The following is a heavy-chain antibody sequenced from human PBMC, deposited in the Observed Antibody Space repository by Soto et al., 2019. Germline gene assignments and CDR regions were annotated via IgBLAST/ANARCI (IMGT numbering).Heavy chain of an antibody. Sequence: ASVKVSCKASGYTFTGYYTHWVRQAPGQGLEWMGWINPNSGGTNYAQKFQGWVTMTRDTSISTAYMELSRLRSDDTAVYYCARQGDCYDSSGYPPYYYYGMDVWGQGTTVTVSS. CDR1: GYTFTGYY. CDR2: INPNSGGT. CDR3: ARQGDCYDSSGYPPYYYYGMDV. D-gene: IGHD3-22*01. J-gene: IGHJ6*02. V-gene: IGHV1-2*04.